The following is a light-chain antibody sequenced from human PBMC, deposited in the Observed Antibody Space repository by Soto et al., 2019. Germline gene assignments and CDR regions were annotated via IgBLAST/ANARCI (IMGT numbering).Light chain of an antibody. Sequence: EIVLTQSPGTLSLSQGERATLSCRASQSVSSSYLAWYQQKPGQPPRLVMYATSSRATGIPARFSGSGSGTDFTLTISRLEPEDFAVYYCQQYGSSSWTFGQGTKVDIK. V-gene: IGKV3-20*01. CDR1: QSVSSSY. CDR2: ATS. J-gene: IGKJ1*01. CDR3: QQYGSSSWT.